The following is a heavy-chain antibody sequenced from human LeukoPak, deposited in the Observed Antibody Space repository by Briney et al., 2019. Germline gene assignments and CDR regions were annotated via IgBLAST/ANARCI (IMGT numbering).Heavy chain of an antibody. J-gene: IGHJ4*02. V-gene: IGHV1-46*01. CDR2: INPSGGST. D-gene: IGHD6-6*01. CDR3: AREVEYSSSSRDYFDY. Sequence: GASVTVSCTASGYTFTSYYMHWVRQAPGQGLEWMGIINPSGGSTSYAQKFQGRVTMTRDTSTSTVYMELSSLRSEDTAVYHCAREVEYSSSSRDYFDYWGQGTLVTVSS. CDR1: GYTFTSYY.